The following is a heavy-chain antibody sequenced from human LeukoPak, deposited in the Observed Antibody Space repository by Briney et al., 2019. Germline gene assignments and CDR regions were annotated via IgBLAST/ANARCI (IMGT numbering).Heavy chain of an antibody. D-gene: IGHD5-24*01. CDR1: GGSISSYY. V-gene: IGHV4-59*08. J-gene: IGHJ4*02. Sequence: SETLSLTCTVSGGSISSYYWSWIRQPPGKGLEWIGYIYYSGRTNYNPSLKSRVTISVDTSKNQFSLKLSSVTAADTAVYYCARLKRVATIFDYWGQGTLVTVSS. CDR2: IYYSGRT. CDR3: ARLKRVATIFDY.